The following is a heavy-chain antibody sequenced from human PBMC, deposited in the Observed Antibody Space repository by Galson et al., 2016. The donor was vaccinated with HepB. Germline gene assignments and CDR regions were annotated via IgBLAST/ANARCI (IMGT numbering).Heavy chain of an antibody. CDR1: GYSFTDYY. CDR3: ARSVSGGLGVVYYGMDV. D-gene: IGHD2-15*01. Sequence: VKVSCTVSGYSFTDYYIHWVQQAPGKGLEWMGLIEPEGGETVYAEKFQGRVTITADKSTDTTYMELSSLRSEDPAVYYCARSVSGGLGVVYYGMDVWGQGTTVIVSS. CDR2: IEPEGGET. V-gene: IGHV1-69-2*01. J-gene: IGHJ6*02.